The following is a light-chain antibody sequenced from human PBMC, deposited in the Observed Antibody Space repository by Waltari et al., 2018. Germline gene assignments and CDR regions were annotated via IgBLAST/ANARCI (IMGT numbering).Light chain of an antibody. Sequence: QSALTQPASVSGSPGHSLTIPCPGSSGDVGSSNLVSWYFQSPGKAPKLIIYEVTKRPSGLSNRFSGSKSGNTASLTISGLQAEDEADYYCYSYAGGRVFGSGTKVTVL. J-gene: IGLJ1*01. CDR1: SGDVGSSNL. CDR3: YSYAGGRV. V-gene: IGLV2-23*02. CDR2: EVT.